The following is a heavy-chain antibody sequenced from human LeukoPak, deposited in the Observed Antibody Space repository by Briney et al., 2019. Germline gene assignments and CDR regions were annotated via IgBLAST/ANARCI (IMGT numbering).Heavy chain of an antibody. V-gene: IGHV4-59*01. CDR1: GGSINNYY. J-gene: IGHJ4*02. D-gene: IGHD3-9*01. Sequence: PSETLSLTCTVSGGSINNYYWSWVRQPPGKGLESIGYVSYSGVTNYNPSLKSRATISIDASRNQVFLRMTSLTTADTAVYYCARGRFELPFWGKGTLVTVSS. CDR2: VSYSGVT. CDR3: ARGRFELPF.